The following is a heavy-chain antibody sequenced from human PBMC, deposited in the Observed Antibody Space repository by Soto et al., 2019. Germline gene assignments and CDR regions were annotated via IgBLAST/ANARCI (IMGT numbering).Heavy chain of an antibody. D-gene: IGHD5-18*01. CDR2: INGDGSST. V-gene: IGHV3-74*01. J-gene: IGHJ4*02. Sequence: EVQLVESGGGLVQPGGSLRLSCATSGFSFSGYWIHWVRQAPGKGLVWVSHINGDGSSTNYAYSVKGRVTISRDYAKNTLYLQMNSLRVEDTAVYYCARGGAYIYGPQYDWGQGTLVTVSS. CDR1: GFSFSGYW. CDR3: ARGGAYIYGPQYD.